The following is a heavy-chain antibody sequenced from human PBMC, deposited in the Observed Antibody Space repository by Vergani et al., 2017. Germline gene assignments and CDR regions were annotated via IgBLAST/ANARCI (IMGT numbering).Heavy chain of an antibody. J-gene: IGHJ6*03. Sequence: VQLVQSGAEVKKPGASVKVSCKASGYTFTGYYMHWVRQAPGQGLEWMGRIDPSDSYTNYSPSFQGHVTISADKSISTAYLQWSSLKASDTAMYYCARQDYYYYYMDVWGKGTTVTVSS. V-gene: IGHV5-10-1*01. CDR1: GYTFTGYY. CDR3: ARQDYYYYYMDV. CDR2: IDPSDSYT.